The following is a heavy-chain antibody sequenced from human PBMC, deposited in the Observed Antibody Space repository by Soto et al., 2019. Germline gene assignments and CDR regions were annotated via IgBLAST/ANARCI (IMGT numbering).Heavy chain of an antibody. V-gene: IGHV4-30-4*01. Sequence: PSETLSLTCTVSGGSISSGDFCWSWIRQPPGKGLEWIGYIYYSGSTYYNPSLTSRVTISVDTSKNQFSLKLSSVTAADTAVYYCTSPGSGSSWSWGQGTLVTVSS. J-gene: IGHJ5*02. CDR2: IYYSGST. CDR1: GGSISSGDFC. CDR3: TSPGSGSSWS. D-gene: IGHD6-13*01.